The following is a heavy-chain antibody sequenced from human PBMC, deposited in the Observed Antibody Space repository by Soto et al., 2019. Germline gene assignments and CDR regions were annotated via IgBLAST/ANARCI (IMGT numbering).Heavy chain of an antibody. CDR2: VYYTGGT. Sequence: QVQVQQSGPRLVKPSETLSLTCTVSSGPTRSHNWGWIRQSPGRGLEWIGYVYYTGGTSYNPSLNSRVTIPADTSTNHISLTLSSVTAADTAIYYCVRQGIDYLHGLVDVWGQGTAVSVSS. J-gene: IGHJ6*02. CDR3: VRQGIDYLHGLVDV. CDR1: SGPTRSHN. D-gene: IGHD1-26*01. V-gene: IGHV4-59*08.